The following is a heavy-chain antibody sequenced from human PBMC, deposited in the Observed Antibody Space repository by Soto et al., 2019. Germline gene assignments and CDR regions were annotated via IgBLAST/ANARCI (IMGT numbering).Heavy chain of an antibody. D-gene: IGHD6-19*01. J-gene: IGHJ4*02. Sequence: GGSLRLSCAASGFTFSSYAMHWVRQAPGKGLEWVAVISYDGSNKYYADSVKGRFTISRDNSKNALYLQMNSLRAEDTAVYYCARDPSGGWYGTDYWGQGTLVTVSS. CDR2: ISYDGSNK. V-gene: IGHV3-30-3*01. CDR3: ARDPSGGWYGTDY. CDR1: GFTFSSYA.